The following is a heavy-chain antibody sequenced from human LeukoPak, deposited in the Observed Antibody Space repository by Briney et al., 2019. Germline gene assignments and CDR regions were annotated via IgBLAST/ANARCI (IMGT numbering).Heavy chain of an antibody. CDR2: FNASGSNT. CDR1: GFAFSSYA. V-gene: IGHV3-23*01. Sequence: GGPLRLSCAASGFAFSSYAMTWVRQAPGKGLEWVSTFNASGSNTYYADSVKGRFTISRDNSKNTLYLQMNSLRAEDTALYYCAKELNWGSPPFDYWGQGTLVTVSS. J-gene: IGHJ4*02. D-gene: IGHD7-27*01. CDR3: AKELNWGSPPFDY.